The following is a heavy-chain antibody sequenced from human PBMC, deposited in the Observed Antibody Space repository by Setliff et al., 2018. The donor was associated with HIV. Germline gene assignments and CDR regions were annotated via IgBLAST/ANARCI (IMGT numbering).Heavy chain of an antibody. CDR3: ARHLLRGYIYIVFDY. Sequence: SETQSLTCAVSASSISSDYCWGWIRQPPGKGLEWIGSTHHSGSTYYNPSLNSRVTISVDTSKNHFSLKLRSVTAADTAVYYCARHLLRGYIYIVFDYWGQGTLVTVS. J-gene: IGHJ4*02. V-gene: IGHV4-38-2*01. D-gene: IGHD5-18*01. CDR2: THHSGST. CDR1: ASSISSDYC.